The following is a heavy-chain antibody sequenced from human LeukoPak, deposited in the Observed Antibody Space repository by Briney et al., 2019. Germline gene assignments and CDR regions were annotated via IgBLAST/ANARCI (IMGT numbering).Heavy chain of an antibody. D-gene: IGHD3-16*02. CDR2: IDHTGGT. Sequence: SETLSLTCTVYGDYLSGYYWSWIRQPPGKGLEWIGEIDHTGGTNYNPSLKSRVIISVDTSENQFSLNLRSVTAADTAVYYCARRPRRSYHCPPNYWHFDLWGRGTLVTVSA. CDR1: GDYLSGYY. V-gene: IGHV4-34*01. J-gene: IGHJ2*01. CDR3: ARRPRRSYHCPPNYWHFDL.